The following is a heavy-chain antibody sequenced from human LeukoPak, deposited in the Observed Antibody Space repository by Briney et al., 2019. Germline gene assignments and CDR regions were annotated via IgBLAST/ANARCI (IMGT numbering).Heavy chain of an antibody. CDR1: GGSFSGYY. CDR2: INHSGST. D-gene: IGHD4-23*01. CDR3: ARQYGGNQVDY. Sequence: PSETLSLTCAVYGGSFSGYYWSWIRQPPGKGLEWIGEINHSGSTNYNPSLKSRVTISVDTSKNQFSLKLSSVTAADTAVYYCARQYGGNQVDYWGQGTLVTVSS. J-gene: IGHJ4*02. V-gene: IGHV4-34*01.